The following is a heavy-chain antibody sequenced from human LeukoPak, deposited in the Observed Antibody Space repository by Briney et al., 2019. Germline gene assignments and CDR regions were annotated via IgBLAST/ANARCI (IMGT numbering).Heavy chain of an antibody. Sequence: ASVKVSCKASGYTFTSYGISWVRQAPGQGLEWMGWISAYNGNTNYAQKLQGRVTMTTDTSTSTAYMELRSLRSDDTAVYYCARTRSSSSDHYYYYMDVWGKGTTVTVSS. CDR1: GYTFTSYG. CDR2: ISAYNGNT. V-gene: IGHV1-18*01. CDR3: ARTRSSSSDHYYYYMDV. D-gene: IGHD6-6*01. J-gene: IGHJ6*03.